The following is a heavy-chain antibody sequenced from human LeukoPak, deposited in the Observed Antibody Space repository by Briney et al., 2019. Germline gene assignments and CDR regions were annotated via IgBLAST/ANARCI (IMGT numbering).Heavy chain of an antibody. CDR1: RGSLSSSSYY. J-gene: IGHJ6*03. CDR3: ARDAHEEGPTIFGVVIDYYYYYMDV. V-gene: IGHV4-39*02. CDR2: IYYSGST. D-gene: IGHD3-3*01. Sequence: SETLSLTCTVSRGSLSSSSYYWGWIRQPPGKGLEWHGSIYYSGSTYYNPSLKSRVTISVDTTKNQFSLKLSSVTAADTAVYYCARDAHEEGPTIFGVVIDYYYYYMDVWGKGTTVTVSS.